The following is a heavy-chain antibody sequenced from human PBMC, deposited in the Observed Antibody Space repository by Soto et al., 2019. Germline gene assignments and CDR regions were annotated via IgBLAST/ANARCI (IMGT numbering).Heavy chain of an antibody. V-gene: IGHV6-1*01. D-gene: IGHD2-15*01. CDR3: VKLVVCSADY. CDR1: GDSVSSNSAA. Sequence: SQTLSLTCAISGDSVSSNSAAWKWIRQSPSRGLEWLGRTYYRSKWHNDYAVSVKSRIRINPDTSKNQFSLQLNSVTPEDTAVYYFVKLVVCSADYWGHRTPVTVSS. J-gene: IGHJ4*01. CDR2: TYYRSKWHN.